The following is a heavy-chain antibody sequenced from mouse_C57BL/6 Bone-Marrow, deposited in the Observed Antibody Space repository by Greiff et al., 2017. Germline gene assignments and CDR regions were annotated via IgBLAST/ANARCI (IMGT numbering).Heavy chain of an antibody. Sequence: QVQLQQSGAELARPGASVKMSCKASGYTFTSYTMHWVKQRPGQGLEWIGYINPSSGYTKYNQKFKDKATLTADKSSSTAYMQLSSLTSEDSAVYYWAGSKYYDRRYFDYWGQGTTLTVSS. CDR3: AGSKYYDRRYFDY. D-gene: IGHD2-4*01. V-gene: IGHV1-4*01. J-gene: IGHJ2*01. CDR1: GYTFTSYT. CDR2: INPSSGYT.